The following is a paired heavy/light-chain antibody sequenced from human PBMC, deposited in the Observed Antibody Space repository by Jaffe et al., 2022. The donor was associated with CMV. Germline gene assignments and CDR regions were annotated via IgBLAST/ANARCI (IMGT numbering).Light chain of an antibody. J-gene: IGKJ2*01. CDR2: KAS. CDR3: QQYNSYLYT. V-gene: IGKV1-5*03. Sequence: DIQMTQSPSTLSASVGDRVTITCRASQIISSWLAWYQQKPGKAPKLLIYKASSLQSGVPSRFSGSGSGTEFTLTISSLQPDDFATYYCQQYNSYLYTFGQGTKLEIK. CDR1: QIISSW.
Heavy chain of an antibody. CDR1: GFIFSSYA. J-gene: IGHJ5*02. Sequence: EVQLVESGGGLVQPGESLRLSCAASGFIFSSYAMSWVRQAPGKGLEWVSVISGSGGSTYYADSVKGRFTISRDNSKNTLYLQMSSLRAEDTAVYYCAKGYDSSGYHGWFDPWGQGTLVTVSS. CDR2: ISGSGGST. V-gene: IGHV3-23*04. CDR3: AKGYDSSGYHGWFDP. D-gene: IGHD3-22*01.